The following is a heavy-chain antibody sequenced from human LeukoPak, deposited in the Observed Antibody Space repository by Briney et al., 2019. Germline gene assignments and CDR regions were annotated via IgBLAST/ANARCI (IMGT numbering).Heavy chain of an antibody. Sequence: APSLKVSCKASGYTFTGYYIHWVRQAPGQGLEWIGWINPNSGGTRSAQKFQGRVTMTRDTSISTAYMELSSLRSDDTAVYYCARVAVAGNNADRLDYWGQGTLVTV. CDR2: INPNSGGT. J-gene: IGHJ4*02. CDR1: GYTFTGYY. CDR3: ARVAVAGNNADRLDY. V-gene: IGHV1-2*02. D-gene: IGHD6-19*01.